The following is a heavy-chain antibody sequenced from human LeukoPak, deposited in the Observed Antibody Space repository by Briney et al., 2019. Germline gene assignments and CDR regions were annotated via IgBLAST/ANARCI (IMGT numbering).Heavy chain of an antibody. CDR2: ISYDGSNK. J-gene: IGHJ4*02. D-gene: IGHD1-26*01. CDR3: AKRLARGELDLTPELFDY. V-gene: IGHV3-30*18. Sequence: GRSLRLSCAASGFTFSSYGMHWVRQAPGKGLEWVAVISYDGSNKYYADSVKGRFTISRDNSKNTLYLQMNSLRAEDTAVYYCAKRLARGELDLTPELFDYWGQGTLVTVSS. CDR1: GFTFSSYG.